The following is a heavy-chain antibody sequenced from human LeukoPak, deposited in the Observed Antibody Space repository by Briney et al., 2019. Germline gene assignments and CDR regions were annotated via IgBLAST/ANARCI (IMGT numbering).Heavy chain of an antibody. Sequence: MTSETLSLTCTVSGGSISSSSYYWGWIRQPPGKGLEWIGSIYYSGSTYYNPSLKSRVTISVDTSRNHFSLNLRSVTAADTAVYYCARVVTSGYYMLDDWGQGTLVTVSS. CDR1: GGSISSSSYY. CDR3: ARVVTSGYYMLDD. V-gene: IGHV4-39*02. D-gene: IGHD3-3*01. CDR2: IYYSGST. J-gene: IGHJ4*02.